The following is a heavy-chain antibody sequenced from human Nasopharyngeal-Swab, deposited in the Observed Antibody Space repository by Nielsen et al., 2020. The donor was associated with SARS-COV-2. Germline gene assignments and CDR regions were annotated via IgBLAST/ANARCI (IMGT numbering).Heavy chain of an antibody. Sequence: LKISCAASGFTFSSYSMNWVRQAPGKGLEWVSSISSSSSYIYYADSVKGRFTISRDNAKNSLYLQMNSLRAEDTAVYYCARGVEVGVPYYYYGMDVWGQGTTVTVSS. V-gene: IGHV3-21*01. CDR3: ARGVEVGVPYYYYGMDV. CDR1: GFTFSSYS. J-gene: IGHJ6*02. CDR2: ISSSSSYI. D-gene: IGHD3-3*01.